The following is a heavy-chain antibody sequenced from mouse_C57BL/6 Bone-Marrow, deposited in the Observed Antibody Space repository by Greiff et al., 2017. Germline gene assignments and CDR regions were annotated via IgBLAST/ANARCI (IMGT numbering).Heavy chain of an antibody. Sequence: QVQLQQSGPELVQPGASVKISCKASGYAFSSSWMTWVKQRPGKGLEWIGRIYPGDGDTNYNGKFKGKATLTAEKSSSTADMQLSSLTSEDSAVYFCASPNYCRDAMDYWGQGTSVTVSS. CDR3: ASPNYCRDAMDY. J-gene: IGHJ4*01. CDR1: GYAFSSSW. D-gene: IGHD1-1*01. CDR2: IYPGDGDT. V-gene: IGHV1-82*01.